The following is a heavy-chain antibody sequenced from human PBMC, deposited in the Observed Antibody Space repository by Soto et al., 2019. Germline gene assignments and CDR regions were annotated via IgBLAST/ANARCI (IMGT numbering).Heavy chain of an antibody. V-gene: IGHV6-1*01. J-gene: IGHJ6*02. CDR3: SRGLNYYGSGSPSYGMDG. Sequence: PSQTLSLTCAISGDSVSSNSAAWNWIRQSPSRGLEWLGRTYYRSKWYNDYAVSVESRITVNPDPSKNQFSLQLNSVTPEDTAVYYCSRGLNYYGSGSPSYGMDGWGQGTTVTVSS. CDR2: TYYRSKWYN. D-gene: IGHD3-10*01. CDR1: GDSVSSNSAA.